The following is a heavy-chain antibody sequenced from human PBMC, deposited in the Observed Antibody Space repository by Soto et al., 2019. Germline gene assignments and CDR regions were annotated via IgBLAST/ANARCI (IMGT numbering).Heavy chain of an antibody. Sequence: VQLVQSGAEVRKPGASVKVSCKASGYTFTSYGISWVRQPPGKGLEGMGWISAGKGDTNYAQKFQGRVSMTTDTSTSTAYMELRSLTSDDTAVYYCARDGFTVISSGSFDYWGQGTLVTVSS. J-gene: IGHJ4*02. CDR1: GYTFTSYG. CDR3: ARDGFTVISSGSFDY. V-gene: IGHV1-18*04. D-gene: IGHD1-26*01. CDR2: ISAGKGDT.